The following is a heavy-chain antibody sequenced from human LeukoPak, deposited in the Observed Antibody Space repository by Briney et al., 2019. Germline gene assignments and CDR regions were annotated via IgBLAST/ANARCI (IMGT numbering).Heavy chain of an antibody. Sequence: GASVKVSCKASGYTFTSNYIHWVRQAPGQGLEWMGMIYPRDGSTSYAQKFQGRVTVTRDTSTSTVHMELSGLRSDDTAVYYCARDYRPNWESNAGCDYWGQGTLVTVSS. CDR3: ARDYRPNWESNAGCDY. CDR2: IYPRDGST. CDR1: GYTFTSNY. V-gene: IGHV1-46*01. D-gene: IGHD1-1*01. J-gene: IGHJ4*02.